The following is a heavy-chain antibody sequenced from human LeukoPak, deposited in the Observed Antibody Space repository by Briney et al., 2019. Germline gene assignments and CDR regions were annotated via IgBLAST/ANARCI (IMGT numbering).Heavy chain of an antibody. CDR3: ARLPPRDIGGATYYFDY. CDR2: IYHSGST. D-gene: IGHD1-26*01. Sequence: KPSETLSLTCAVSGYSISSGYNWGWIRQPPGKGLEWIGSIYHSGSTYYNPSLKSRVTISVDTSKNQFSLKLSSVTAADTAVYYCARLPPRDIGGATYYFDYWGQGTLVTVSS. J-gene: IGHJ4*02. CDR1: GYSISSGYN. V-gene: IGHV4-38-2*01.